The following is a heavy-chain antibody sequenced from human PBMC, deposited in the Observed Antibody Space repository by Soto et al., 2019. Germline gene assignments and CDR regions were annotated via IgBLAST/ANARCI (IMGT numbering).Heavy chain of an antibody. D-gene: IGHD4-4*01. CDR3: AREASAATVTRAYYYYYYGMDV. V-gene: IGHV1-18*01. CDR1: GYTFTSYG. CDR2: ISAYNGNT. J-gene: IGHJ6*02. Sequence: QVPLVQSGAEVKKPGASVKVSCKASGYTFTSYGISWVRQAPGQGLEWMGWISAYNGNTNYAQKHQGRVTMTTDTTTGTAYMELRSLRSDDTAVYYCAREASAATVTRAYYYYYYGMDVWGQGTTVTVSS.